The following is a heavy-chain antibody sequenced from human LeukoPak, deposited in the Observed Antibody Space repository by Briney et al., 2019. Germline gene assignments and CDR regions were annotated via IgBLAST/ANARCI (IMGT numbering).Heavy chain of an antibody. CDR2: IYYSGST. V-gene: IGHV4-61*08. D-gene: IGHD3-3*01. Sequence: PSETLSLTCTVSGGSISSGGYYWSWIRQHPGKGLEWIGYIYYSGSTNYNPSLKSRVTISVDTSKNQFSLKLSSVTAADTAVYYCARATHYDFWSGYYVAFGSDPFYYGMDVWGQGTTVTVSS. CDR1: GGSISSGGYY. CDR3: ARATHYDFWSGYYVAFGSDPFYYGMDV. J-gene: IGHJ6*02.